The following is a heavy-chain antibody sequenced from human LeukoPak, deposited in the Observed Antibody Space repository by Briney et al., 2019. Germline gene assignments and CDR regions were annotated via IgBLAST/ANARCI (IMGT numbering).Heavy chain of an antibody. CDR3: ASVGGSSSRSADY. J-gene: IGHJ4*02. Sequence: PGGSLRLSCAASGFTFSSYEMNWVRQAQGKGLEWVSYISSSGSTIYYADSVKGRFTISRDNATNSLYLQMNSLRAEDTAVYYCASVGGSSSRSADYWGQGTLVTVSS. V-gene: IGHV3-48*03. CDR1: GFTFSSYE. D-gene: IGHD6-13*01. CDR2: ISSSGSTI.